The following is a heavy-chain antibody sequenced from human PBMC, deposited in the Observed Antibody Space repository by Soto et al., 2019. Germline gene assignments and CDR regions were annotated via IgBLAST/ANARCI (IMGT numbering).Heavy chain of an antibody. CDR1: GFTLSSYN. V-gene: IGHV3-48*02. CDR3: ARDHGGSTWFVGSYYYFGVDV. D-gene: IGHD6-13*01. Sequence: ELQLVESGGGLVQPGGSLRLSCAASGFTLSSYNMNWVRQAPGKGLEWVSYISGSRDTIYYADSVKGRFTISGDNAKNALYLQMDSLRDEDTAGYYCARDHGGSTWFVGSYYYFGVDVWGQGTTVTVSS. J-gene: IGHJ6*02. CDR2: ISGSRDTI.